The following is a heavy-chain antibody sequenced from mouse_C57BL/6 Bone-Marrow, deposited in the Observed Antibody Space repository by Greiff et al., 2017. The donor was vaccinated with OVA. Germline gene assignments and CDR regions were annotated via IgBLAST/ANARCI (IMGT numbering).Heavy chain of an antibody. J-gene: IGHJ4*01. D-gene: IGHD1-1*01. CDR2: IDPETGGT. Sequence: VQLQQSGAELVRPGASVTLSCKASGYTFTDYEMHWVKQTPVHGLEWIGAIDPETGGTAYNQKFKGKAILTADKSSSTAYMELRSLTSEDSAVYYCTRGNYYGYAMDYWGQGTSVTVSS. CDR3: TRGNYYGYAMDY. CDR1: GYTFTDYE. V-gene: IGHV1-15*01.